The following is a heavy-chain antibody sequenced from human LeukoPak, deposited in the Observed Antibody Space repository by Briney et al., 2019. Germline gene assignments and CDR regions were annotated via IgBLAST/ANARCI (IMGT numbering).Heavy chain of an antibody. V-gene: IGHV1-18*01. J-gene: IGHJ6*02. CDR2: ISAYNGNT. D-gene: IGHD3-10*01. CDR1: GYTFTSYG. CDR3: ARDSDYYGSGSYSTAYYGMDV. Sequence: ASVKVSCKASGYTFTSYGISWVRQAPGQGLEWMGWISAYNGNTNYAQKLQGRVTMTTDTSTSTAYMELRSLRSDDTAVYYCARDSDYYGSGSYSTAYYGMDVWGQGTTVTVSS.